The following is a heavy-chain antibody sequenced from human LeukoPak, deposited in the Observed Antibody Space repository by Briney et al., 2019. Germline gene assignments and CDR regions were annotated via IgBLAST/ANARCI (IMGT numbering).Heavy chain of an antibody. CDR3: ARDSGYDPDYFDY. CDR1: GFTFSSYW. Sequence: GGSLRLSCAASGFTFSSYWMSWVRQAPGKGLEWVANIKQDGSEKYYVDSVKGRFTISRGSAKNSLYLQMNSLRAEDTAVYYCARDSGYDPDYFDYWGQGTLVTVSS. D-gene: IGHD5-12*01. J-gene: IGHJ4*02. V-gene: IGHV3-7*01. CDR2: IKQDGSEK.